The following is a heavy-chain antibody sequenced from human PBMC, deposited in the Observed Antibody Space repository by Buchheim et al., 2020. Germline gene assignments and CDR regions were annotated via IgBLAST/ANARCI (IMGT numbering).Heavy chain of an antibody. CDR3: AKEGYYYDSSGYYPGGYVQH. D-gene: IGHD3-22*01. CDR1: GFTFSSYA. J-gene: IGHJ1*01. V-gene: IGHV3-23*01. Sequence: EVQLLESGGGLVQPGGSLRLSCAASGFTFSSYAMSWVRQAPGKGLKWVSAISGSGGSTYYADSVKGRFTISRDNSKNTLYLQMNSLRAEDTAVYYCAKEGYYYDSSGYYPGGYVQHWGQGTL. CDR2: ISGSGGST.